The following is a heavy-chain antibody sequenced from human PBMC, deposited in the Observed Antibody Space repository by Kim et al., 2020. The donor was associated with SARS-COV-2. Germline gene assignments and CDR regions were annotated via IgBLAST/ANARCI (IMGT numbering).Heavy chain of an antibody. D-gene: IGHD2-2*01. Sequence: GESLKISCKGSGYSFTSYWIGWVRQMPGKGLAWMGIIYPGDSDTRYSPSFQGQVTIPADKSISTAYLQWSSLKASDTAMYYYARLSYCSSTSCTPMDVWGQGTTVTVSS. V-gene: IGHV5-51*01. CDR3: ARLSYCSSTSCTPMDV. CDR2: IYPGDSDT. J-gene: IGHJ6*02. CDR1: GYSFTSYW.